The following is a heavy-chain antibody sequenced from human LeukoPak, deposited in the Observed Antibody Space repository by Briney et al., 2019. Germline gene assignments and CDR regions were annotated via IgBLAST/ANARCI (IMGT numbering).Heavy chain of an antibody. CDR3: AREDYGDYEGFKVIDY. J-gene: IGHJ4*02. CDR1: GFTFSGYN. V-gene: IGHV3-48*04. D-gene: IGHD4-17*01. Sequence: QPGGSLRLSCAASGFTFSGYNINWVRQAPGKGLEWISYISTTGTTMYYADSVKGRFAISRDNAKNSLYLQMNSLRAEDTAVYYCAREDYGDYEGFKVIDYWGQGTLVTVSS. CDR2: ISTTGTTM.